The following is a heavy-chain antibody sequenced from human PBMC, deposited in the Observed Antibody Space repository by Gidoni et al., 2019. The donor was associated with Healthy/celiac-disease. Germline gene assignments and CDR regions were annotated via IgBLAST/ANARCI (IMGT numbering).Heavy chain of an antibody. Sequence: QVQLVESGGGVVQPGRSLRLSCAASGFTFSSFGMHWVRQAPGKGLEWVAVIWYDGSNKYYADSVKGRFTISRDNSKNTLYLQMNSLRAEDTAVYYCARDQEQWLVSNGWFDPWGQGTLVTVSS. D-gene: IGHD6-19*01. CDR1: GFTFSSFG. CDR2: IWYDGSNK. CDR3: ARDQEQWLVSNGWFDP. J-gene: IGHJ5*02. V-gene: IGHV3-33*01.